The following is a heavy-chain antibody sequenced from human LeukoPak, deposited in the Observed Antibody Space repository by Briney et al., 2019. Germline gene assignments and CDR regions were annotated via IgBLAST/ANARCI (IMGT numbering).Heavy chain of an antibody. CDR3: ARAAYYYGSGSYYPDY. D-gene: IGHD3-10*01. CDR1: GYTFTGYY. J-gene: IGHJ4*02. Sequence: ASVKVSCKASGYTFTGYYMHWVRQAPGQGLEWMGRINPNSGGTNYAQKLQGRVTMTRDTSISTAYMELSRLRSDDTAVYYCARAAYYYGSGSYYPDYWGQGTLVTVSS. V-gene: IGHV1-2*06. CDR2: INPNSGGT.